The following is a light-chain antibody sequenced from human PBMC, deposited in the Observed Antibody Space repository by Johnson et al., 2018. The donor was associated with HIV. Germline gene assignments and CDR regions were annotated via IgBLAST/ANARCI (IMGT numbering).Light chain of an antibody. V-gene: IGLV1-51*02. CDR3: GTWDSSLNAYV. J-gene: IGLJ1*01. Sequence: HSVLTQPPSVSAAPGQKVTVSCSGSSSNIGSNDVSWYQQFPGAAPKLLIYENNKRPSGIPDRFSGSKSGTSATLGITGLQTGDEADYYCGTWDSSLNAYVFGTGTKVTVL. CDR2: ENN. CDR1: SSNIGSND.